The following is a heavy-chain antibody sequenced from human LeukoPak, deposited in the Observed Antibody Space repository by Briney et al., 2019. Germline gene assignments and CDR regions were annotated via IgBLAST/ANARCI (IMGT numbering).Heavy chain of an antibody. V-gene: IGHV1-2*02. D-gene: IGHD6-19*01. J-gene: IGHJ4*02. CDR1: GYTFTGYY. Sequence: ASVKVSCKASGYTFTGYYMHWVRQAPGQGPEWMGWINPNSGGTNYAQKFQGRVTMTRDTSISTAYMELSRLRSDDTAVYYCARGYSSGWSYYFDYWGQGTLVTVSS. CDR2: INPNSGGT. CDR3: ARGYSSGWSYYFDY.